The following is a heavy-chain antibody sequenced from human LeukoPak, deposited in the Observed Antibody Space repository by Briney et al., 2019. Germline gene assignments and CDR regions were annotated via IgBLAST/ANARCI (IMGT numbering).Heavy chain of an antibody. CDR1: GDSVSGNSAA. Sequence: SQTLSLTCAISGDSVSGNSAAWNWIRQSPSRGLEWLGRTYYRSKWSNDYAVSVRSRININPDTSKNQLSPQLDSVTTEDTAVYYCARGWNFFDSWGQGILVTVSS. CDR3: ARGWNFFDS. V-gene: IGHV6-1*01. CDR2: TYYRSKWSN. D-gene: IGHD1-1*01. J-gene: IGHJ4*02.